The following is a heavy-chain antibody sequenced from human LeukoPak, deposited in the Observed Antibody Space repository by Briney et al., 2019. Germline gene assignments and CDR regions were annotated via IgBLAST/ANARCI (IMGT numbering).Heavy chain of an antibody. CDR2: LRGDGGAT. J-gene: IGHJ4*02. D-gene: IGHD6-13*01. Sequence: GGSLRLSCVASQFTFNNFAMNWVRQAPGKGLEWVAALRGDGGATYHADSVRGRFTISRDNSKNTLYLQMDSLRVEDTAVYHCAKNAQLFPALHFDYWGQGTLVTVSS. CDR1: QFTFNNFA. CDR3: AKNAQLFPALHFDY. V-gene: IGHV3-23*01.